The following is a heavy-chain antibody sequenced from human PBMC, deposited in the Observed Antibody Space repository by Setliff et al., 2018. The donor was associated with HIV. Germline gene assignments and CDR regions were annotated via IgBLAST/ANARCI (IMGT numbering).Heavy chain of an antibody. J-gene: IGHJ3*02. CDR2: MNPNSGNR. D-gene: IGHD2-15*01. V-gene: IGHV1-8*02. CDR3: VVPAAVGAPDAFDI. Sequence: AASVKVSCKASGYTFTSYDINWVRRATGQGLEWMGWMNPNSGNRGYAQKFQGRVTMTRITSISTAYMELSSLRSEDTAVYYCVVPAAVGAPDAFDIWVQGTKVTVSS. CDR1: GYTFTSYD.